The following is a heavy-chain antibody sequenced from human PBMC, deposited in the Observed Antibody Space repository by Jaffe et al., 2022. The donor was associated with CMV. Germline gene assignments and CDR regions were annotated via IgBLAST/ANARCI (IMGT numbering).Heavy chain of an antibody. V-gene: IGHV1-24*01. Sequence: QVQLVQSAAEVKKPGASVKVSCKVSGYTLTELSMHWVRQAPGKGLEWMGGFDPEDGETIYAQKFQGRVTMTEDTSTDTAYMELSTLRSDDTAVYYCATDREIGSEFGLDPWGQGTLVTVSS. CDR1: GYTLTELS. CDR2: FDPEDGET. CDR3: ATDREIGSEFGLDP. J-gene: IGHJ5*02. D-gene: IGHD3-16*01.